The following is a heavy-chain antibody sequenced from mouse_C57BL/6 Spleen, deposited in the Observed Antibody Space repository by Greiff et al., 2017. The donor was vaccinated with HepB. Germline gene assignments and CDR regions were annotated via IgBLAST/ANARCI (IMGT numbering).Heavy chain of an antibody. CDR2: IYPGDGDT. Sequence: VKLMESGPELVKPGASVKISCKASGYAFSSSWMNWVKQRPGKGLEWIGRIYPGDGDTNYNGKFKGKATLTADKSSSTAYMQLSSLTSEDSAVYFCANYYYGSSPFDYWGQGTTLTVSS. V-gene: IGHV1-82*01. CDR3: ANYYYGSSPFDY. D-gene: IGHD1-1*01. CDR1: GYAFSSSW. J-gene: IGHJ2*01.